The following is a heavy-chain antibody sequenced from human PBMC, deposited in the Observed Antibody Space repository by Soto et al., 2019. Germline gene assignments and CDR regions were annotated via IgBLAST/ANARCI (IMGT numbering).Heavy chain of an antibody. J-gene: IGHJ5*02. CDR3: AKDIVYNYAYAGTWFDL. CDR2: ISWNSGAV. V-gene: IGHV3-9*03. D-gene: IGHD1-1*01. Sequence: EVQLVESGGGLVQPGRSLRLSCAASGFTFDNYAMHWVRQAPGKGPEWVSSISWNSGAVGYAASVRGRFTISRDNARNVLCLKMNSLRSEGMNWYYCAKDIVYNYAYAGTWFDLWGQGTLVTVSS. CDR1: GFTFDNYA.